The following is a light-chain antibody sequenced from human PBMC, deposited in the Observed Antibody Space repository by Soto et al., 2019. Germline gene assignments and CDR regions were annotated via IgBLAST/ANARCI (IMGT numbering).Light chain of an antibody. J-gene: IGKJ2*01. CDR1: QSISSW. V-gene: IGKV1-5*03. CDR2: KAS. Sequence: DIQMTQSPSTLSASVGDRVTITCRASQSISSWLAWYQQKPGKAPKLLIYKASSLESELPSRFSASGSGTEFTLTISSLQPDDFATYYCQQYNSYSYTFGQGTKLEIK. CDR3: QQYNSYSYT.